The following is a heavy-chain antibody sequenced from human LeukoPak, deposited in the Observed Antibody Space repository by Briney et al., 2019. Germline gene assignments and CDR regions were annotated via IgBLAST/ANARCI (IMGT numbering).Heavy chain of an antibody. Sequence: SENLSLTCAVYGGSFSGYYWSWIRQPPGKGLEWIGEINHSGSTNYNPSPKSRVTISVDTSKNQFSLKLSSVTAADTAVYYCAREEPNCTNGVCYGGGSGPWGQGTLVTVSS. CDR2: INHSGST. CDR3: AREEPNCTNGVCYGGGSGP. CDR1: GGSFSGYY. V-gene: IGHV4-34*01. J-gene: IGHJ5*02. D-gene: IGHD2-8*01.